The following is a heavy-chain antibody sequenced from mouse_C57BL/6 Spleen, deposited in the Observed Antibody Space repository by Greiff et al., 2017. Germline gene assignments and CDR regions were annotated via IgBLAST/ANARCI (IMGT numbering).Heavy chain of an antibody. Sequence: VQLQQSGPELVKPGASVKISCKASGYAFSSSWMNWVKQRPGKGLEWIGRIYPGDGDTNYNGKFKGKATLTADKSSSTAYMQLSSLTSEDSAVYFCARDPITTVVATYYAMDYWGQGTSVTVSS. CDR1: GYAFSSSW. V-gene: IGHV1-82*01. CDR3: ARDPITTVVATYYAMDY. J-gene: IGHJ4*01. CDR2: IYPGDGDT. D-gene: IGHD1-1*01.